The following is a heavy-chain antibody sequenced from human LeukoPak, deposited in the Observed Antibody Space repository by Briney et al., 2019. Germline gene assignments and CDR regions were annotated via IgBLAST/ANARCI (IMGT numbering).Heavy chain of an antibody. J-gene: IGHJ4*02. Sequence: NPNSGNTGYAQKFQGRVTMTTNTSISTAYMELSSLRSEDTAVYYCARGPPGIAAAETNFDYWGQGTLVTVSS. CDR3: ARGPPGIAAAETNFDY. D-gene: IGHD6-13*01. V-gene: IGHV1-8*01. CDR2: NPNSGNT.